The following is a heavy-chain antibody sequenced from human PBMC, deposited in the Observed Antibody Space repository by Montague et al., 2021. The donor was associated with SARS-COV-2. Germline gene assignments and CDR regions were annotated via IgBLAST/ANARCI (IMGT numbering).Heavy chain of an antibody. J-gene: IGHJ4*02. Sequence: SLRLSCAASGFTFSSYCMNWVRQAPGKGLEWVSSISSSSSYIYYADSVKGRFTISRDNAKNSLYLQMNSLRGEDTAVYYCARDGDCCDSSGILDYWGQGTLVTVSS. CDR1: GFTFSSYC. CDR2: ISSSSSYI. CDR3: ARDGDCCDSSGILDY. V-gene: IGHV3-21*01. D-gene: IGHD3-22*01.